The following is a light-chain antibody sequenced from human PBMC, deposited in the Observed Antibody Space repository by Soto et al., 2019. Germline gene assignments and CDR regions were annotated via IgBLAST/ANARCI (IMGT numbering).Light chain of an antibody. CDR3: QQYGRAPPWT. CDR1: QSVSSSY. CDR2: GAS. V-gene: IGKV3-20*01. Sequence: EMGLTPSPGPLPWSPAERATLSCRASQSVSSSYLAWYQQKPGQAPRLLIYGASSRATGIPDRFSGSGSGTDSTLTISRLEPEDFAVYYCQQYGRAPPWTFGQGTKVDIK. J-gene: IGKJ1*01.